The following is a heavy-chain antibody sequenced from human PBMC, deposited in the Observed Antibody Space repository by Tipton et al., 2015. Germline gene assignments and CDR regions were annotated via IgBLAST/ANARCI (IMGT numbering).Heavy chain of an antibody. CDR2: IFHSGNT. V-gene: IGHV4-61*01. J-gene: IGHJ5*02. CDR3: ARGGAGYYYDSVGYLS. CDR1: GGSVTSNNYF. Sequence: TLSLTCSVSGGSVTSNNYFWSWIRQPPGKGLEWIGYIFHSGNTSYNPSLRSRVFISIDTSKNQFSLKLNSVTAADTAVYYCARGGAGYYYDSVGYLSWGQGTLVTVSS. D-gene: IGHD3-22*01.